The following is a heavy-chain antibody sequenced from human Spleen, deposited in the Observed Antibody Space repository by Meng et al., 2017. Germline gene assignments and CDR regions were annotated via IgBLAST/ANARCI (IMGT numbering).Heavy chain of an antibody. J-gene: IGHJ5*02. CDR3: VRSSGWVRTGFDP. CDR1: GGSISNSGYY. D-gene: IGHD6-19*01. V-gene: IGHV4-39*01. CDR2: IGHSGIT. Sequence: QPQLQESGPGLVKPSEALSPTCSVSGGSISNSGYYWGWIRQPPGKGLEWIGSIGHSGITYYTPSLKSRVPVSIDTSKSQFSLKLTSVTAADTAVYYCVRSSGWVRTGFDPWGQGTLVTVSS.